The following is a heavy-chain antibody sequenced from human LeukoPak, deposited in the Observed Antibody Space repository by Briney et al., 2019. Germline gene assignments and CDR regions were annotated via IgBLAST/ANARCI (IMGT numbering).Heavy chain of an antibody. J-gene: IGHJ6*03. CDR3: AKEGGVYSTPYYMDV. CDR1: GFTVSSNS. D-gene: IGHD1-26*01. V-gene: IGHV3-53*01. Sequence: GGSLRLSCTVSGFTVSSNSMSWVRQAPGKGLEWVSFIYSDNTHYSDSVKGRFTISRDNSKNTLYLQMNSLRAEDTAVYYCAKEGGVYSTPYYMDVWGKGTTVTVSS. CDR2: IYSDNT.